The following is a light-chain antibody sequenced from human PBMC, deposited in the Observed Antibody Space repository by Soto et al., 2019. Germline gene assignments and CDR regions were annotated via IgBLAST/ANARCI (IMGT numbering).Light chain of an antibody. V-gene: IGLV1-44*01. Sequence: QSVLTQPHSASGTPGQRVTISCSGSSSNIGTSSVHWFQQLPGTAPKLLISTTNQRPSGVPERFSGSKSGTSASLAISGLQSEDEADYYCAAGDDSLNGHVFGTGTKVTVV. CDR3: AAGDDSLNGHV. CDR1: SSNIGTSS. J-gene: IGLJ1*01. CDR2: TTN.